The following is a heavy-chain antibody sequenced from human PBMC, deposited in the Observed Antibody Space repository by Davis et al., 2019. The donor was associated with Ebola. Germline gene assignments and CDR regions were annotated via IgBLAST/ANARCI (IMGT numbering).Heavy chain of an antibody. V-gene: IGHV3-33*01. CDR1: GFTFSSYG. J-gene: IGHJ4*02. CDR2: IWYDGSNK. Sequence: PGGSLRLSCAASGFTFSSYGMHWVRQAPGKGLEWVAVIWYDGSNKYYADSVKGRFTISRDNSKNTLYLQMNSLRAEETAVYYCARDFRLVENYYDSSGYPDYWGQGTLVTVSS. CDR3: ARDFRLVENYYDSSGYPDY. D-gene: IGHD3-22*01.